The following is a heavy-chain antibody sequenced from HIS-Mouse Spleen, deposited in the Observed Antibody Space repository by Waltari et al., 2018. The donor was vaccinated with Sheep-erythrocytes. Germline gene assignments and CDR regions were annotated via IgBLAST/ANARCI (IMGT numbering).Heavy chain of an antibody. Sequence: QVQLQESGPGLVKPSETLSLTCTVSGYSISSGYYWGWIRQPPGKGLAWIGSIYHGGSTCYNPYLKSRVTISEDTSKNQFSRKLSAVTAADTAVYYCASQPNWGYWYFDLWGRGTLVTVSS. CDR2: IYHGGST. D-gene: IGHD7-27*01. CDR1: GYSISSGYY. J-gene: IGHJ2*01. V-gene: IGHV4-38-2*02. CDR3: ASQPNWGYWYFDL.